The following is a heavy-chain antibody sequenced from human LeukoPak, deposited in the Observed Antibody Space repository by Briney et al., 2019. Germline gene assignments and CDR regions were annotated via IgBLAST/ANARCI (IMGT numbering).Heavy chain of an antibody. D-gene: IGHD1-1*01. J-gene: IGHJ3*02. CDR1: GYSISSGYY. V-gene: IGHV4-38-2*02. CDR2: FYHSGST. Sequence: PSETLSLTCTVSGYSISSGYYWGWIRQPPGKGLEWIGTFYHSGSTYYNPSLQSRVTISVDTSKNQFSLRLSSVTAADTAVYYCARGWRELERRYDAFDIWGQGTMVTVSS. CDR3: ARGWRELERRYDAFDI.